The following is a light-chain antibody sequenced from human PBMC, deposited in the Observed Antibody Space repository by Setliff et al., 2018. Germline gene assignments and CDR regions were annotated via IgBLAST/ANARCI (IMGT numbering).Light chain of an antibody. V-gene: IGLV2-14*01. CDR2: AVN. CDR3: GSYARSSAPYV. CDR1: SSDVGAYNY. Sequence: QSALTQPASVSGSPGQSITISCTGTSSDVGAYNYVSWYQQNPGKVPKLLIYAVNNRPSGVSDRFSGSKSGNTASLTISGLQAEDEADYYCGSYARSSAPYVFGTGTKVTVL. J-gene: IGLJ1*01.